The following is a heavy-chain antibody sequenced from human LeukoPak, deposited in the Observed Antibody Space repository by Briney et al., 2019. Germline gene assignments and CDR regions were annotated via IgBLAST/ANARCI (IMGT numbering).Heavy chain of an antibody. V-gene: IGHV4-39*07. CDR3: AREEAYSSSWSYFDY. CDR2: IYYSGST. D-gene: IGHD6-13*01. Sequence: SETLSLTCTVSGGSISSSSYYWGWIRQPPGTGLEWIGSIYYSGSTYYNPSLKSRVTISVDTSKNQFSLKLSSVTAADTAVYYCAREEAYSSSWSYFDYWGQGTLVTVSS. J-gene: IGHJ4*02. CDR1: GGSISSSSYY.